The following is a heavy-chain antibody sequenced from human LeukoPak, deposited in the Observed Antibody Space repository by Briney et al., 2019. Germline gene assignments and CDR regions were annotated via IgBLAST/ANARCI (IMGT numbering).Heavy chain of an antibody. J-gene: IGHJ4*02. CDR3: ARQESEMATPANRYFDH. D-gene: IGHD5-24*01. Sequence: SETLSLTCTVSGGSISSYYWSWIRQPPGKGLEWIGYIYYSGSTNYNPSLKSRVTISVDTSKNQFSLKLSSVTAADTAVYYCARQESEMATPANRYFDHWGQGTLVTVSS. CDR1: GGSISSYY. CDR2: IYYSGST. V-gene: IGHV4-59*01.